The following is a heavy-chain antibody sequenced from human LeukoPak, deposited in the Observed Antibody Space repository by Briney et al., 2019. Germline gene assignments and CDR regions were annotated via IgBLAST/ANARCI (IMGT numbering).Heavy chain of an antibody. Sequence: PSETLSLTCTVSGGSISYYYWSWIRQSPGKGLEWIGYIYYNGSTNYNPSLKSRVTISVDMSKNQFSLKVTSATAADTAIYYCARKGGHFDYWGQGTLVTVSS. CDR2: IYYNGST. J-gene: IGHJ4*02. D-gene: IGHD2-15*01. V-gene: IGHV4-59*01. CDR3: ARKGGHFDY. CDR1: GGSISYYY.